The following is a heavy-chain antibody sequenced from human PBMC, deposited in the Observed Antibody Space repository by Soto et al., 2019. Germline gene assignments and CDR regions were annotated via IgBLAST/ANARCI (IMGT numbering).Heavy chain of an antibody. CDR2: IYHSGST. V-gene: IGHV4-4*02. J-gene: IGHJ4*02. CDR1: GGSISSSNW. CDR3: ARLILRYCSGESRYDF. D-gene: IGHD2-15*01. Sequence: PSETLSLTCAVSGGSISSSNWWSWVRQPPGKGLEWIGEIYHSGSTNYNPSLKSRVTISVDKSKNQFSLKLSSVTAADTAVYYCARLILRYCSGESRYDFWGQGTLVTFSS.